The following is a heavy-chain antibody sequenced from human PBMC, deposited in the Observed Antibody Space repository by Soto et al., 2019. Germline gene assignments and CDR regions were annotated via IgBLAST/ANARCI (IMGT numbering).Heavy chain of an antibody. CDR3: ARDHYGPGWFDP. D-gene: IGHD3-10*01. CDR2: ISSISSYT. CDR1: GFTFSDYY. V-gene: IGHV3-11*05. J-gene: IGHJ5*02. Sequence: GVLRLSCAASGFTFSDYYMSWIRQAPGKGLEWVSYISSISSYTNYADSVKGRFTISRDNAKNSLYLQMNSLRAEDTAVYYCARDHYGPGWFDPWGQGTLVTVSS.